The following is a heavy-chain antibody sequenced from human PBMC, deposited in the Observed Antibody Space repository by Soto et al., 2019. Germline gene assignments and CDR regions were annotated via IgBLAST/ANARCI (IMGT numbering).Heavy chain of an antibody. CDR1: GGSISSSSYY. Sequence: SETLSLTCTVSGGSISSSSYYWGWIRQPPGKGLEWIGSIYYSGSTYYNPSLKSRVTISVDTSKNQFSLKLSSVTAADTAVYYCARHSESELVPPHFDYWGQGTLVTVSS. CDR2: IYYSGST. V-gene: IGHV4-39*01. D-gene: IGHD6-13*01. J-gene: IGHJ4*02. CDR3: ARHSESELVPPHFDY.